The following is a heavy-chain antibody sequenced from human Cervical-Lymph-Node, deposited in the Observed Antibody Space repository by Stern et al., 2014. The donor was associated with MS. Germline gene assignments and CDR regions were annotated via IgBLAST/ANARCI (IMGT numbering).Heavy chain of an antibody. CDR2: IKDKIDGGTT. V-gene: IGHV3-15*01. CDR1: GFTFKNAW. CDR3: TTVRYDRRAKPDF. Sequence: EVQLVESGGGLVKPGGSLRLSCAASGFTFKNAWMSWVRQAPGKGLEWVGRIKDKIDGGTTDYAAPVKGRFTISRDDSKDTLYLELNSLKTEDTAVYYCTTVRYDRRAKPDFWGQGTLVTVSS. D-gene: IGHD3-22*01. J-gene: IGHJ4*02.